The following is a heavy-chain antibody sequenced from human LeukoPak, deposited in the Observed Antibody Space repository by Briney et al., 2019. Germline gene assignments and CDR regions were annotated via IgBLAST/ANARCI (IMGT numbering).Heavy chain of an antibody. Sequence: GGSRRLSCAASGFTFSDYYMSWIRQAPGKGLEWVSYISDSSGYTNYADSVKGRFTISRDNAKNSLYLQMNSLRAEDTAVYYCARDRGTMVRGVGDVWGQGTTVTVSS. J-gene: IGHJ6*02. V-gene: IGHV3-11*06. D-gene: IGHD3-10*01. CDR3: ARDRGTMVRGVGDV. CDR1: GFTFSDYY. CDR2: ISDSSGYT.